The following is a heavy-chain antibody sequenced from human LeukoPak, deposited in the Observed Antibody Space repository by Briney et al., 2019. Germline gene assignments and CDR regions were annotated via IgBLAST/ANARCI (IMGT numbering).Heavy chain of an antibody. J-gene: IGHJ4*02. V-gene: IGHV3-33*06. CDR1: GFDFSRYG. CDR3: AKGASGYGDFVY. CDR2: IWRDGIDI. Sequence: GGSLRLSCAASGFDFSRYGMHWVSQAPGKGLEWLAVIWRDGIDIRYTDSVKGRFTISRDNSRSTQYLQLNSLRVDDTAVYYCAKGASGYGDFVYWGQGTLVTVSS. D-gene: IGHD5-12*01.